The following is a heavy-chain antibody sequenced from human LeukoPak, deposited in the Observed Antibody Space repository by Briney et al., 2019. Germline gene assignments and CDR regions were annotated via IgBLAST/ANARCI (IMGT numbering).Heavy chain of an antibody. V-gene: IGHV3-23*01. D-gene: IGHD1-1*01. CDR3: AGGTVGPADAFDI. J-gene: IGHJ3*02. CDR2: ISTTGGTI. Sequence: GGSLRLSCAASGLTFSSYGMSWVRQAPGRGLEWVSAISTTGGTIYYADSVRGRFNISRDNAKNSLYLQMNSLRAEDTAVYYCAGGTVGPADAFDIWGQGTMVTVSS. CDR1: GLTFSSYG.